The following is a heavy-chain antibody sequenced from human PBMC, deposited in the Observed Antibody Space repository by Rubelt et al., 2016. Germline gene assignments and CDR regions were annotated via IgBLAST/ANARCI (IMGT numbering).Heavy chain of an antibody. CDR2: ISSGGSTI. V-gene: IGHV3-48*03. CDR1: GFTFSSYE. J-gene: IGHJ4*02. CDR3: ARSDIVATITDY. D-gene: IGHD5-12*01. Sequence: EVQLVESGGGLVQPGGSLRLSCAASGFTFSSYEMNWVRQAPGKGLEWASYISSGGSTIYYADSVKGRFTISRDNAKNSLYLQMNSLRAEDTAVYYCARSDIVATITDYWGQGTLVTVSS.